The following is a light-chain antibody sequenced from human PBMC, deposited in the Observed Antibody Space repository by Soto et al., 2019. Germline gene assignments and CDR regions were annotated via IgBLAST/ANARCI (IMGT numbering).Light chain of an antibody. CDR3: QQHYSTPPT. CDR1: QSVLYSSNNKNY. CDR2: WAS. V-gene: IGKV4-1*01. Sequence: DIVMTQSPDSLAVSLGERATINCKSSQSVLYSSNNKNYLAWYQQKPGQPPKLLIYWASTRESGVPDRFSGSGSGTDFTLTHSSLQAEDVAAYYCQQHYSTPPTFGQGTKVEIK. J-gene: IGKJ1*01.